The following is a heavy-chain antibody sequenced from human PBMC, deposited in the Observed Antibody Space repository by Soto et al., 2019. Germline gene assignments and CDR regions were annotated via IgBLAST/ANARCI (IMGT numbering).Heavy chain of an antibody. CDR1: EFTLGSYE. V-gene: IGHV3-13*01. D-gene: IGHD3-10*01. CDR3: ARDALGDWYFDL. J-gene: IGHJ2*01. Sequence: EVQLVESGGGLPQPGGSLRLSCAASEFTLGSYEMHWVRQPKGKGMEWVSAIGTAGDTYFPGSVKGRFTISRENAKNSLYLQMNSPRAGDTAVYYCARDALGDWYFDLWGRGTLVTVSS. CDR2: IGTAGDT.